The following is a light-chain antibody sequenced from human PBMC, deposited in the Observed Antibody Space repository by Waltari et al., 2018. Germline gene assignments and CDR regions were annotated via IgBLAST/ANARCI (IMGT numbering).Light chain of an antibody. V-gene: IGLV2-14*03. CDR2: DVS. J-gene: IGLJ2*01. CDR3: SSYTTTSTRL. Sequence: QSALPPPASVSGSPRPSIPLSCTGISSDVGACNYVSWYQQHPGKAPQLIIYDVSYRPSGISNRFSGSKSGNTASMTISGLETEDEADYYCSSYTTTSTRLFGGGTKLTVL. CDR1: SSDVGACNY.